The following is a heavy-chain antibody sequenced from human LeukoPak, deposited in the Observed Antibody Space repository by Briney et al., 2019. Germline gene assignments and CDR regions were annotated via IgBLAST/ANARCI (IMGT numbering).Heavy chain of an antibody. CDR3: ARQSSSSPFDP. CDR2: IYSSGST. CDR1: GGSISSSYYY. V-gene: IGHV4-39*01. D-gene: IGHD6-6*01. J-gene: IGHJ5*02. Sequence: SETLSLTCTVSGGSISSSYYYWGWIRQPPGKGLEWIGSIYSSGSTYYNPSLKSRVTISVDTSKNQFSLKLNSVTAADTAAYYCARQSSSSPFDPWGQGTLVTVSS.